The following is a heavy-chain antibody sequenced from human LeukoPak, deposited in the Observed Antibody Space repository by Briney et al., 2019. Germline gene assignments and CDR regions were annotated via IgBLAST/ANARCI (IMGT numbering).Heavy chain of an antibody. CDR2: ISYSGST. CDR3: AAYYYDSSGSFA. Sequence: SETLSLTCTVSGGSISSTGYYWGWLRQPPGKGLEWIGSISYSGSTYYNPSLKSRVTISVDTSRNHFSLRLTSVAAADTAVYYCAAYYYDSSGSFACGQGTLVTVSS. V-gene: IGHV4-39*01. D-gene: IGHD3-22*01. J-gene: IGHJ5*02. CDR1: GGSISSTGYY.